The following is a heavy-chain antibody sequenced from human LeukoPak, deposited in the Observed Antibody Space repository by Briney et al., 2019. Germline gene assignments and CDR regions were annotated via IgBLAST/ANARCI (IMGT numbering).Heavy chain of an antibody. CDR3: ARVQGSSGYRNWFDP. D-gene: IGHD6-13*01. V-gene: IGHV4-34*01. CDR2: INHSGST. CDR1: GGSFSGYY. J-gene: IGHJ5*02. Sequence: SSETLSLTCAVYGGSFSGYYWSWIRQPPGKGLEWIGEINHSGSTNYNPSLKSRVTISVDTSKNQFSLKLSSVTAADTAVYYCARVQGSSGYRNWFDPWGQGTLVTVSS.